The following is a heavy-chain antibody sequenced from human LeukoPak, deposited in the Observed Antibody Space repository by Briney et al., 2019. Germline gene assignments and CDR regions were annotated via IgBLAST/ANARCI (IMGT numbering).Heavy chain of an antibody. Sequence: ASVKVSCKASGYTFTSYDINWVRQATGQGLEWMGWMNPNSGNTGYAQKFQGRVTMTRNTSISTAYMELSSLRSEDTAVYYCAREGIELRYFDWLLRRGPSDAFDIWGQGTMATVSS. CDR3: AREGIELRYFDWLLRRGPSDAFDI. D-gene: IGHD3-9*01. CDR2: MNPNSGNT. V-gene: IGHV1-8*01. CDR1: GYTFTSYD. J-gene: IGHJ3*02.